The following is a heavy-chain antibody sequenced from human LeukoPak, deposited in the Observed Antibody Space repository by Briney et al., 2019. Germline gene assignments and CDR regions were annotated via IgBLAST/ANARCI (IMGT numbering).Heavy chain of an antibody. CDR3: ARGFTYFEY. CDR2: IKSDESRT. V-gene: IGHV3-74*03. J-gene: IGHJ4*02. D-gene: IGHD3-10*01. CDR1: GFAFSSHW. Sequence: GRSLRLSCAASGFAFSSHWMHWVRQTPGKGLVWVSHIKSDESRTMYADAVKGRFTISRDNAKNTLYLQMNSLRAEDTAVYYCARGFTYFEYWGQGTLATVPS.